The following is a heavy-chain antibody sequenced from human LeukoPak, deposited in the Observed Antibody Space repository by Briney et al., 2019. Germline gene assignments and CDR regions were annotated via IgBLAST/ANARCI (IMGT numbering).Heavy chain of an antibody. D-gene: IGHD3-3*01. CDR1: GGTFSSYA. CDR2: IIPIFGTA. Sequence: SVKVSCKASGGTFSSYAISWVRQAPGQGLEWMGGIIPIFGTANYAQKFQGRVTVTADESTSTAYMELSSLRSEDTAVYYCAREFSGADGDFWSGYYEVYFDYWGQGTLVTVSS. J-gene: IGHJ4*02. CDR3: AREFSGADGDFWSGYYEVYFDY. V-gene: IGHV1-69*01.